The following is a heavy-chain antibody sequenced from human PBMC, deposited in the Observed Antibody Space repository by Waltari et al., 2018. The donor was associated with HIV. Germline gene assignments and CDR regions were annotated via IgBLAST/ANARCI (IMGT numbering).Heavy chain of an antibody. D-gene: IGHD4-17*01. V-gene: IGHV3-74*01. Sequence: EVQLVESGGGLVQPGGSLRLSCVASGFTLNNYWMHWVRQAPGAGLVWVERINMERSSTNYADSVKGRFTISRDNAKNTLHLQMNSLSAEDTAVYYCARGLDYGDYISLADHWGQGTLVTVSS. J-gene: IGHJ4*02. CDR1: GFTLNNYW. CDR2: INMERSST. CDR3: ARGLDYGDYISLADH.